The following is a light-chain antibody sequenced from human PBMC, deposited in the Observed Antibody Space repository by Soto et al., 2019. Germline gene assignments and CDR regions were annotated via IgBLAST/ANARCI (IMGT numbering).Light chain of an antibody. J-gene: IGKJ5*01. CDR1: QSVSSN. CDR3: QQYYDWPIT. CDR2: GAS. V-gene: IGKV3-15*01. Sequence: EIVLTQSPATLSASPGERATLSCRASQSVSSNLAWYQQKPGQAPRLLIYGASTRATGIPARFSGSGSGTEFTLTISSLQSEDFAFYYCQQYYDWPITFGQGTRLDIK.